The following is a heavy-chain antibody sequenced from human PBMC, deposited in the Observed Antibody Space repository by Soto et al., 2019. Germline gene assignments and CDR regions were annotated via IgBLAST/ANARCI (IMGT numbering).Heavy chain of an antibody. CDR1: GYTLTSYD. V-gene: IGHV1-8*01. CDR3: AKSNYGGDDYFQYGLDV. J-gene: IGHJ6*02. CDR2: MNPSTGDT. Sequence: QVQLVQSGAEVKKPGASVKVSCKASGYTLTSYDINWVRQATGQGLEWVGWMNPSTGDTGYAQKFQGRVTMTSKASIGTAYMELNSLRSEDTAVYYCAKSNYGGDDYFQYGLDVWGQGTTVTVSS. D-gene: IGHD2-21*02.